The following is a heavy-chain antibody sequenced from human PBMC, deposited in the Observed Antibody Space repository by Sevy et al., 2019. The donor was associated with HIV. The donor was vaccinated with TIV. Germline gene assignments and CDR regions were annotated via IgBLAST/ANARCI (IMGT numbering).Heavy chain of an antibody. CDR1: GGSFSGYY. V-gene: IGHV4-34*01. D-gene: IGHD3-22*01. CDR3: ATSRALYYYDNSGYLSNDYFDY. J-gene: IGHJ4*02. Sequence: TLSLTCAVYGGSFSGYYWSWIRQPPGKGLEWIGEINHRRSTNYNPSLTGRVTISINTSKNQFSLKLSSVTAADTAVYYCATSRALYYYDNSGYLSNDYFDYWGLGSLVTVSS. CDR2: INHRRST.